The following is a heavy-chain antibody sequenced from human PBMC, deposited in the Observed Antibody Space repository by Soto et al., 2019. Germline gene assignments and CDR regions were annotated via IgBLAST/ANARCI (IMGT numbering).Heavy chain of an antibody. V-gene: IGHV1-46*01. D-gene: IGHD2-15*01. Sequence: GASVKVSCKASGYTFTSYYMHWVRQAPGQGLEWMGIINPSGGSTSYAQKYQGRVTMTRDTSTSTVYMELSSLRSEDTAVYYCAAGRRAHDAFDIWGQGTMVTVSS. CDR3: AAGRRAHDAFDI. CDR1: GYTFTSYY. J-gene: IGHJ3*02. CDR2: INPSGGST.